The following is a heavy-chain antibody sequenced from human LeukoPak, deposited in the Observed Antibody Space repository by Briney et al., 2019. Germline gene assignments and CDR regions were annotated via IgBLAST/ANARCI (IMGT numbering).Heavy chain of an antibody. Sequence: SETLSLTCTVSGDSFSSYYWSWIRQPPGKGLEWIGYIYYSGSTNYNPSLKSRVTISVDTSKNQFSLKLSSVTAADTAVYYCARVRFYGIIDYWGQGTLVTVSS. CDR3: ARVRFYGIIDY. J-gene: IGHJ4*02. CDR2: IYYSGST. V-gene: IGHV4-59*01. D-gene: IGHD4-17*01. CDR1: GDSFSSYY.